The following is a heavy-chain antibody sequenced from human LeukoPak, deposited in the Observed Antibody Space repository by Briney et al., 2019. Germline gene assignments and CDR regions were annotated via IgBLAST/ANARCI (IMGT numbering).Heavy chain of an antibody. D-gene: IGHD3-9*01. CDR3: TRGFDSTLDWFDP. Sequence: GRSLRLSCTASGFTFGDYAMSWVRQAPGKGLEWVGFIRGKAYGGTTEYAASVKGRFTISRDDSKSIAYLQMNSLKTEDTAVYYCTRGFDSTLDWFDPWGQGTLVTVSS. CDR1: GFTFGDYA. CDR2: IRGKAYGGTT. V-gene: IGHV3-49*04. J-gene: IGHJ5*02.